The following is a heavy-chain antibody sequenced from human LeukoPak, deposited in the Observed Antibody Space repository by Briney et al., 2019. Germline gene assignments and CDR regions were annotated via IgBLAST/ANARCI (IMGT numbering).Heavy chain of an antibody. Sequence: GGSLRLSCAASGFTFSHYGMHWVRQAPGKGLEWVAVIWYDGSNEYYADSVKGQFTISRDNSKNTLYLQMNSLRAEDTAVYYCAKDGALLRWPVYYFDYWGQGTLVTVSS. CDR3: AKDGALLRWPVYYFDY. CDR2: IWYDGSNE. J-gene: IGHJ4*02. CDR1: GFTFSHYG. D-gene: IGHD4-23*01. V-gene: IGHV3-33*03.